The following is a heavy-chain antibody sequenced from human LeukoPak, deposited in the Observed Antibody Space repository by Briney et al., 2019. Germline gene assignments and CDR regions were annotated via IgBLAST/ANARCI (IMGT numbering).Heavy chain of an antibody. D-gene: IGHD6-6*01. CDR3: ARSPEYSSSSHAFDI. CDR2: IYYSGST. CDR1: GGSISSHY. J-gene: IGHJ3*02. Sequence: SETLSLNCTVSGGSISSHYWSWIRQPPGKGLEGIGYIYYSGSTNYNPSLKRRVTISVDTSKNQFSLKLSSVTAADTAVYYCARSPEYSSSSHAFDIWGQGTMVTVSS. V-gene: IGHV4-59*11.